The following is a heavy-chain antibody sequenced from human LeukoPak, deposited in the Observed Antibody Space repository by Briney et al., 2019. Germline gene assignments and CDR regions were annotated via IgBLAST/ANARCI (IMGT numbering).Heavy chain of an antibody. CDR1: GFTFSDHA. J-gene: IGHJ4*02. CDR3: ARGGYSSGWYHFDY. D-gene: IGHD6-13*01. V-gene: IGHV3-53*01. CDR2: IYSGGTT. Sequence: GGSLRLSCAASGFTFSDHAMHWVRQAPGKGLEWVSVIYSGGTTNYADSVKGRFTISRDNSKNTLFLQMNSLRAEDTAVYYCARGGYSSGWYHFDYWGQGTLVTVSS.